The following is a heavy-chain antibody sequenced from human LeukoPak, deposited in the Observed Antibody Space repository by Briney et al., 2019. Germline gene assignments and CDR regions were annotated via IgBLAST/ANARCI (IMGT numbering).Heavy chain of an antibody. CDR3: ARAIYYDSTPPLSSHFDY. CDR1: GASITGGDYH. J-gene: IGHJ4*02. V-gene: IGHV4-31*03. CDR2: IYHTGST. D-gene: IGHD3-22*01. Sequence: SETLSLTCTVSGASITGGDYHWSWIRQYPGKGLEWLGYIYHTGSTYYNPSLESRLTISVDTSKNQFSLKLSSVTAADTAVYYCARAIYYDSTPPLSSHFDYWGQGTLVTVSS.